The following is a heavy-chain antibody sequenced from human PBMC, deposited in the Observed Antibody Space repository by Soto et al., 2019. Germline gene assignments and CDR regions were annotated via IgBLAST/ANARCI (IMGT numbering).Heavy chain of an antibody. D-gene: IGHD3-10*01. CDR1: GYTFSKYW. V-gene: IGHV5-51*01. CDR3: ARQGGEYNTMSDY. J-gene: IGHJ4*02. Sequence: PGESLKISCKGSGYTFSKYWIGWVRQTPGKGLEWMGMIYPGDSDARYSPSFEGQVTFSVEKSINTAYLQWNSLKASDTAMYYCARQGGEYNTMSDYWGQGTLATVS. CDR2: IYPGDSDA.